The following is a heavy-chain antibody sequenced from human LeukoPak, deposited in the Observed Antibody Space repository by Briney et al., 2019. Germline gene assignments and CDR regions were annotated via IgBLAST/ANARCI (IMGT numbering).Heavy chain of an antibody. Sequence: SETLSLTCSVSDGSINSYYWNWIRRPPGKGLEWIGYIYYNGNTNYSPSLKSRVTMSVDTSKNLFSLKVSSVTAADTAVYYCASANGDYDAFDIWGQGTMVTVSS. CDR2: IYYNGNT. J-gene: IGHJ3*02. CDR1: DGSINSYY. CDR3: ASANGDYDAFDI. V-gene: IGHV4-59*08. D-gene: IGHD4-17*01.